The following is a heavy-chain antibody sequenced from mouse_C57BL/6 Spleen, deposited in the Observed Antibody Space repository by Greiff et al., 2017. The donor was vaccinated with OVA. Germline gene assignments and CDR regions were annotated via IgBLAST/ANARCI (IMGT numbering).Heavy chain of an antibody. D-gene: IGHD1-1*01. CDR2: INPSSGYT. CDR1: GYTFTSYT. V-gene: IGHV1-4*01. J-gene: IGHJ2*01. CDR3: ARDYYGSRGYFDY. Sequence: VQLQESGAELARPGASVKMSCKASGYTFTSYTMHWVKQRPGQGLEWIGYINPSSGYTKYNQKFKDKATLTADKSSSTAYMQLSSLTSEDSAVYYCARDYYGSRGYFDYWGQGTTLTVSS.